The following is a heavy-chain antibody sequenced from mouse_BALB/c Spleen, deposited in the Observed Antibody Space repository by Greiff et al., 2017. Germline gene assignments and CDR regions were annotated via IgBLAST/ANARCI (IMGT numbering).Heavy chain of an antibody. Sequence: EVQLVESGGGLVQPGGSRKLSCAASGFTFSSFGMHWVRQAPEKGLEWVAYISSGSSTIYYADTVKGRFTISRDNPKNTLYLQMSSLKSEDTAMYYCALYGYDYYFDYWGQGTTLTVSS. CDR2: ISSGSSTI. V-gene: IGHV5-17*02. D-gene: IGHD2-2*01. J-gene: IGHJ2*01. CDR3: ALYGYDYYFDY. CDR1: GFTFSSFG.